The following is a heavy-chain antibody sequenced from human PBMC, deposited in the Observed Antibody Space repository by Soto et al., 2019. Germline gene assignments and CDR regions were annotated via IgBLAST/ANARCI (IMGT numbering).Heavy chain of an antibody. D-gene: IGHD6-6*01. J-gene: IGHJ5*02. CDR2: INPDSGTT. CDR1: GYSLRSYG. CDR3: TRVVVRNNWFDP. Sequence: QVQLVQSGAEVKRPGASVNISCKASGYSLRSYGVSWVRQAPGQGFDWMGWINPDSGTTNFPRRLQGRVTMTTDTSRRTDYIELRSLRSDETAVYYCTRVVVRNNWFDPWGQGTLVTVSS. V-gene: IGHV1-18*01.